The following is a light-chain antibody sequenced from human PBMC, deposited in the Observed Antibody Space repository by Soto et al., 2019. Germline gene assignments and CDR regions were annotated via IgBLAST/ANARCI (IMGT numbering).Light chain of an antibody. J-gene: IGKJ4*01. CDR2: AAS. Sequence: DIQMTQSPSSLSAAVGDRVTITCRASQTISNYLNWYQQKPGKAPNLLIYAASSLQSGVPSRFSGSGSGTDFTLTISSLQPEDFAIYYCQQSYSRPLTFGGGTKVEIK. V-gene: IGKV1-39*01. CDR1: QTISNY. CDR3: QQSYSRPLT.